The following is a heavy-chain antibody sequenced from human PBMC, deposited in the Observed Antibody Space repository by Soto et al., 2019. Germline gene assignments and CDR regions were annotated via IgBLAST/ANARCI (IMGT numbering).Heavy chain of an antibody. CDR1: GFTFDDYA. CDR3: AKDTAYGSGSPNFDY. J-gene: IGHJ4*02. V-gene: IGHV3-9*01. Sequence: SLRLSCAASGFTFDDYAMHWVRQAPGKGLEWVSGISWNSGSIGYADSVKGRFTISRDNAKNSLYLQMNSLRAEDTALYYCAKDTAYGSGSPNFDYWGQGTLVTVSS. CDR2: ISWNSGSI. D-gene: IGHD3-10*01.